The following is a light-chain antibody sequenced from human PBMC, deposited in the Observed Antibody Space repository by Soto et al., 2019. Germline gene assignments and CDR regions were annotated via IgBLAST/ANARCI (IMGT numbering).Light chain of an antibody. CDR2: GAS. CDR1: QSVSSSY. J-gene: IGKJ4*01. CDR3: QQYDNSPLT. Sequence: DTVLTQSPGTLSLSPGARDALSCRASQSVSSSYLAWYQQKPGQAPRLLIYGASNRATGIPDRFSGSGSGTDFTLTISRLEPEDFAVYYCQQYDNSPLTFGGGTKVDI. V-gene: IGKV3-20*01.